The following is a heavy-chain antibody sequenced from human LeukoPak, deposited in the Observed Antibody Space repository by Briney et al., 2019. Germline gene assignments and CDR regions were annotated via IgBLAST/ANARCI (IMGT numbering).Heavy chain of an antibody. V-gene: IGHV1-18*04. CDR2: ISAYNGNT. D-gene: IGHD5-12*01. J-gene: IGHJ3*02. Sequence: GASVKVSCKASGYTFTGYYMHWVRQAPGQGLEWMGWISAYNGNTNYAQKLQGRVTMTRDMSTSTVYMELSSLRSEDTAVYYCARLGYSGYDSTDEDAFDIWGQGTMVTVSS. CDR3: ARLGYSGYDSTDEDAFDI. CDR1: GYTFTGYY.